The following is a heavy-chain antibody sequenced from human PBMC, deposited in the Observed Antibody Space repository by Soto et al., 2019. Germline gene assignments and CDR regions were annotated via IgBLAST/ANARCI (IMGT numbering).Heavy chain of an antibody. D-gene: IGHD6-19*01. CDR2: IKSKTNGGTT. J-gene: IGHJ4*02. V-gene: IGHV3-15*01. Sequence: KTGGSLRLSCAASGFTFSNAWMNWVRQAPGKGLEWVGRIKSKTNGGTTDYAAPVKGRFTISRDDSKNTLYLQVNRLKTEDTAVYYCTTAGIVVAGSTWYYFDYWGQGTLVTVSS. CDR3: TTAGIVVAGSTWYYFDY. CDR1: GFTFSNAW.